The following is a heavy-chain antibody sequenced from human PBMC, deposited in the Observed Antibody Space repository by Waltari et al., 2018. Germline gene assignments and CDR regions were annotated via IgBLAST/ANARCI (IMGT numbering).Heavy chain of an antibody. CDR3: ARGTRASRWDY. Sequence: QVQLQESGPGLVKPSEPLSLTYTVSGGSISSYYWSWIRQPPGKGLEWIGYIYYSGSTNYNPSLKSRVTISVDTSKNQFSLKLSSVTAADTAVYYCARGTRASRWDYWGQGTLVTVSS. CDR2: IYYSGST. D-gene: IGHD1-1*01. CDR1: GGSISSYY. J-gene: IGHJ4*02. V-gene: IGHV4-59*01.